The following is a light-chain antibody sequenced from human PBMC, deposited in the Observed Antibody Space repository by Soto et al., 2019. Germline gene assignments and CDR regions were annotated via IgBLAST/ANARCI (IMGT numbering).Light chain of an antibody. CDR2: KAS. CDR1: QSISTW. V-gene: IGKV1-5*03. J-gene: IGKJ1*01. CDR3: QQYDTYSWT. Sequence: DIQMTQSPSTLSASVGDRVTITCRASQSISTWLAWFQQKPGKAPKLLIYKASSLESGVPTRFSGSGSGTEFTLTISSLQPGDVATYYCQQYDTYSWTFGQGTKVDIK.